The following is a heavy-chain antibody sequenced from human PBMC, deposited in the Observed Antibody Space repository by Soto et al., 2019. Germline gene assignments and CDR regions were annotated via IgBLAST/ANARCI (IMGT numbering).Heavy chain of an antibody. V-gene: IGHV3-33*01. CDR3: ARSGEGYYDSSGYPKAFDI. Sequence: GGSLRLSCAASGFTFSSSGMHWVRQAPGKGLEWVAIIWYDGSNKYYADSVKGRFTISRDSSKNTLYLQMNSLRAEDTAVYYCARSGEGYYDSSGYPKAFDIWGQGTMVTVSS. J-gene: IGHJ3*02. CDR2: IWYDGSNK. CDR1: GFTFSSSG. D-gene: IGHD3-22*01.